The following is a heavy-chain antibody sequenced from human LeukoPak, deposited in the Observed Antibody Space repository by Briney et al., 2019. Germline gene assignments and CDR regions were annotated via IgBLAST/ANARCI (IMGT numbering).Heavy chain of an antibody. J-gene: IGHJ3*02. CDR2: ISGSGGST. CDR1: GFTFSSYA. Sequence: GGSLRLSCAASGFTFSSYAMSWVRQALGTRLEWVSAISGSGGSTYYADTVKGRFTISRDNSKNTLYLQMNSLRAEDTAVYYCAKWIHIVVVTAIPGAFDIWGQGTMVAVSS. CDR3: AKWIHIVVVTAIPGAFDI. V-gene: IGHV3-23*01. D-gene: IGHD2-21*02.